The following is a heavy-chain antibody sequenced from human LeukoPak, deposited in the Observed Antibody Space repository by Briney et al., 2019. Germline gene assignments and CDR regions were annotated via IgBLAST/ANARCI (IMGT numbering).Heavy chain of an antibody. V-gene: IGHV4-39*07. CDR3: ARVCPQSTYKELWGRAYYYYYMDV. Sequence: SETLSLTCTVSGGSISSSSYYWGWIRQPPGKGLEWIGSIYYSGSTYYNPSLKSRVTISVDTSKNQFSLKLSSVTAADTAVYYCARVCPQSTYKELWGRAYYYYYMDVWGKGTTVTVSS. CDR2: IYYSGST. J-gene: IGHJ6*03. D-gene: IGHD3-16*01. CDR1: GGSISSSSYY.